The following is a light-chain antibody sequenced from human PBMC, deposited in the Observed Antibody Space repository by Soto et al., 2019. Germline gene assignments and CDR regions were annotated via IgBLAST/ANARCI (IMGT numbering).Light chain of an antibody. V-gene: IGLV1-47*02. J-gene: IGLJ2*01. CDR3: ATWDDSLRGVL. Sequence: QSVLTQPPSASGTPGQWVTISCSGSTSNIETNDIYWHQQVPGSAPKLLIYSNDQRHSGVPDRFSASKSGTSASLAISGLRSEDEAEYFCATWDDSLRGVLFGGGTQLTVL. CDR2: SND. CDR1: TSNIETND.